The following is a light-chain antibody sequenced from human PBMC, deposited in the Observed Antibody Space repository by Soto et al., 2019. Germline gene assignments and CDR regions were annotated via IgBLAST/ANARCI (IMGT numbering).Light chain of an antibody. Sequence: DIVLTQSPATLSLSPGDRATLSCRASPRIASYLAWYQHKPGQAPRLLIYDASNRATGIPARFSGSGSGTDFILTISSLDPEDFAVYYCQQRSNWFTFGGGTRVEIK. J-gene: IGKJ4*01. CDR2: DAS. CDR3: QQRSNWFT. CDR1: PRIASY. V-gene: IGKV3-11*01.